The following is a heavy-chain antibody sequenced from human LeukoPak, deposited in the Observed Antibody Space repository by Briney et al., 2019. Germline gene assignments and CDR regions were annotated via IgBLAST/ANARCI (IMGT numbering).Heavy chain of an antibody. D-gene: IGHD2-2*01. CDR1: RFTFTNAW. J-gene: IGHJ4*02. CDR3: TSYPLGYCSSITCWGYSDY. V-gene: IGHV3-15*01. Sequence: GGSLRLSCAASRFTFTNAWMTWVRQAPGKGLEWVGRITAETDGGTTDYAAPVKGRFTISRDDSKNTLYLQMNSLTTEDTAVYYCTSYPLGYCSSITCWGYSDYWGQGTLVTVSS. CDR2: ITAETDGGTT.